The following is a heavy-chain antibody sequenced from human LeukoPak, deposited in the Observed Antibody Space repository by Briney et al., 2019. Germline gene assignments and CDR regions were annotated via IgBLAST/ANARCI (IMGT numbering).Heavy chain of an antibody. D-gene: IGHD6-19*01. CDR3: ARHSLAVAGSGSFDY. J-gene: IGHJ4*02. CDR1: GYSLTSYW. CDR2: IYPGDSDT. V-gene: IGHV5-51*01. Sequence: GESLKISCKGSGYSLTSYWIGWVRQMPGKGLEWMGIIYPGDSDTRYSPSFQGQVTISADKSISTAYLQWSSLKASDTAMYYCARHSLAVAGSGSFDYWGQGTLVTVSS.